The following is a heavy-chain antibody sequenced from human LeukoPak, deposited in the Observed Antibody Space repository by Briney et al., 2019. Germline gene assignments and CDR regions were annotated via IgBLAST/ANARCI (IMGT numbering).Heavy chain of an antibody. CDR2: IYSGGTT. V-gene: IGHV3-66*01. J-gene: IGHJ4*02. CDR3: ARDSWSVAGLYY. D-gene: IGHD6-19*01. CDR1: GLTVSSNY. Sequence: TGGSLRLSCAASGLTVSSNYMTWVRQAPGKGLEWVSLIYSGGTTYYADPVKGRFTISRDNSKNTLYLQMNSLRAEDTAVYYCARDSWSVAGLYYWGQGTVVTVSS.